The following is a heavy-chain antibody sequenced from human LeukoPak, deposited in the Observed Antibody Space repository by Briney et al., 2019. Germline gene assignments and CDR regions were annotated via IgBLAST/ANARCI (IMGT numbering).Heavy chain of an antibody. CDR1: GYTFTSYY. Sequence: GASVKVSCKASGYTFTSYYMHWVRQAPGKGLEWMGGFDPEDGETIYAQKFQGRVTMTEDTSADTAYMELSSLRSEDTAVYYCATMAPSGSYYDWFDPWGQGTLVTVSS. D-gene: IGHD1-26*01. V-gene: IGHV1-24*01. J-gene: IGHJ5*02. CDR2: FDPEDGET. CDR3: ATMAPSGSYYDWFDP.